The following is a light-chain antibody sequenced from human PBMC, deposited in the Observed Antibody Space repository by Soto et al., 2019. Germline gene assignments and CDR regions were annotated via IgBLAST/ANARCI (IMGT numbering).Light chain of an antibody. CDR3: QQYGSSPLFT. J-gene: IGKJ3*01. Sequence: EIVLTQSPGTLSLSPGERATLSCRASQSVSSSYLAWYQQKPGQAPRLLIYGASSRATGIPDRFSGSGSGTDLPLTISRLAPEDFALYYCQQYGSSPLFTFGPGTKVDIK. CDR1: QSVSSSY. V-gene: IGKV3-20*01. CDR2: GAS.